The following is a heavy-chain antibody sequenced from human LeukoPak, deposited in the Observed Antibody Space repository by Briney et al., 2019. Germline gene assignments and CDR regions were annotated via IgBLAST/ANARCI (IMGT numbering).Heavy chain of an antibody. Sequence: GGSLRLSCAASGFTFSSYWMSWVSQAPGKGLEWVANIKQDGSEKYYVDSVKGRFTISRDNAKNSLYLQMNSLRAEDTAVYYCARAPKYCSGGSCYLSYWGQGTLVTVSS. V-gene: IGHV3-7*01. CDR1: GFTFSSYW. CDR2: IKQDGSEK. D-gene: IGHD2-15*01. CDR3: ARAPKYCSGGSCYLSY. J-gene: IGHJ4*02.